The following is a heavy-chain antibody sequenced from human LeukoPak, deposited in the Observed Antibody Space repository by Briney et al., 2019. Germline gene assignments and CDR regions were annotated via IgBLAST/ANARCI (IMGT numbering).Heavy chain of an antibody. CDR3: VRGHDILTRNYMGFDF. J-gene: IGHJ4*02. D-gene: IGHD3-9*01. Sequence: ASVKVSCKASGYTFTGYYMSWVRQAPGQRLEWMGWINPKRGGTNYAPKFQGRFTMTRDTSITTGYMELSRLTSDDTAVYYCVRGHDILTRNYMGFDFWGQGTLVTVSS. V-gene: IGHV1-2*02. CDR2: INPKRGGT. CDR1: GYTFTGYY.